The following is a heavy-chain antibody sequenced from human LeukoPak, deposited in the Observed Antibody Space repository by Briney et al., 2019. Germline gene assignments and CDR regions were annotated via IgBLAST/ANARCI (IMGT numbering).Heavy chain of an antibody. J-gene: IGHJ6*02. CDR3: AWYGVTHGLDV. CDR1: GFTLSNYW. CDR2: IDQDGSDK. D-gene: IGHD3-10*01. V-gene: IGHV3-7*01. Sequence: GGSLRLSCAASGFTLSNYWVSWVRQAPGKGLEWVANIDQDGSDKYYVDSVKGRFTISRDNAKKSLYLQMNSLRAEDTAIYYCAWYGVTHGLDVWGRGTTVTVSS.